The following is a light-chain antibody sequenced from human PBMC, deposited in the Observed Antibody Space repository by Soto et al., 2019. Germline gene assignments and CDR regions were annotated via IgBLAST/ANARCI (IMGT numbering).Light chain of an antibody. CDR1: QSVSSN. Sequence: EIVMTQSPATLSVSPGERATLSCRASQSVSSNLAWYQQKPGQAPRLLIYGASTRATGIRARFSGSGSGTEFTLTISSLQSEDFAVYYCQQYNNWPRVTFGGGTKVEIK. CDR2: GAS. V-gene: IGKV3-15*01. CDR3: QQYNNWPRVT. J-gene: IGKJ4*01.